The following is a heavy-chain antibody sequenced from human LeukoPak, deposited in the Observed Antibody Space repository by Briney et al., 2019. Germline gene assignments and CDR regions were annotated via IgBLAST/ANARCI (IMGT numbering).Heavy chain of an antibody. CDR3: AGHYDCSGYFPY. V-gene: IGHV4-30-4*01. J-gene: IGHJ4*02. D-gene: IGHD3-22*01. CDR2: IYYSGST. CDR1: GGSLSSGDYY. Sequence: PSRTLSLTCAVSGGSLSSGDYYWGWTRLPPGEGLEWLGYIYYSGSTYYNPALMSRVTITVNTSNNQFSLMLSSVTAADTAVYYCAGHYDCSGYFPYWGQGTLVTVSS.